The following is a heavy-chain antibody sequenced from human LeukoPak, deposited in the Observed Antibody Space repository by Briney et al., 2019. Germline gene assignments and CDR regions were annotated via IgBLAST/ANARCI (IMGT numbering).Heavy chain of an antibody. Sequence: SVKVSCKASGGTFSSYAISWVRQAPGQGLEWMGGIIPIFGTANYAQKFQGRVTITADESTSTAYMELSSLRSEDTAVYYCARGSRYRDYFDYWGQGTLVTVSS. CDR3: ARGSRYRDYFDY. CDR1: GGTFSSYA. J-gene: IGHJ4*02. CDR2: IIPIFGTA. D-gene: IGHD1-1*01. V-gene: IGHV1-69*13.